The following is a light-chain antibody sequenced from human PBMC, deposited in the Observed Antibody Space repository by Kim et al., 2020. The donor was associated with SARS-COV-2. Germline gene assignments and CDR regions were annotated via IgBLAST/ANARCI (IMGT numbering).Light chain of an antibody. J-gene: IGLJ3*02. CDR3: LLYYAGAQV. V-gene: IGLV7-43*01. CDR1: TGAVTSGYF. CDR2: NAT. Sequence: PGRPVRLTCASSTGAVTSGYFPTWFQQKPGREPRSLIHNATNKHSWTPARCSGALLGGKPALTLSGVQPEDEAEYYCLLYYAGAQVFGGGTQLTVL.